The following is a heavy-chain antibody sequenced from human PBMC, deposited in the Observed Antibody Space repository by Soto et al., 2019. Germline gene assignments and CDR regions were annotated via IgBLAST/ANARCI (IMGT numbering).Heavy chain of an antibody. CDR1: GFTFSNYA. CDR2: ISGSGGST. CDR3: AKDPRSTRSAFGMDV. Sequence: PGGSLRLSCAASGFTFSNYAMSWVRLAPGKGLQWVSGISGSGGSTYYADSVKGRFTISRDNSKNTLYLQMNSLTAEDTAVYYCAKDPRSTRSAFGMDVWGQGTTVTVSS. V-gene: IGHV3-23*01. D-gene: IGHD1-1*01. J-gene: IGHJ6*02.